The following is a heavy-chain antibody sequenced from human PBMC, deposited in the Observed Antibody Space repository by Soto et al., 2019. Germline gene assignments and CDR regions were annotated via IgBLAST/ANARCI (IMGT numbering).Heavy chain of an antibody. V-gene: IGHV3-23*01. CDR2: ISGSGGST. CDR3: AKVSSRRDYYYGMDV. Sequence: GGSLRLSCAASGFTFSSYAMSWVRQAPGKGLEWVSAISGSGGSTYYADSVKGRFTISRDNSKNTLYLQMNSLRAEDTAVYYCAKVSSRRDYYYGMDVWGQGTTVTVSS. J-gene: IGHJ6*02. CDR1: GFTFSSYA.